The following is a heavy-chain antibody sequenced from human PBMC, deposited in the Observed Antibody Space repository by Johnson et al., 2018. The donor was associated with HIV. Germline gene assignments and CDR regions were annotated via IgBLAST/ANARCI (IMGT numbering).Heavy chain of an antibody. J-gene: IGHJ3*02. CDR1: GFTFSSYA. V-gene: IGHV3-30*04. Sequence: QVQLVESGGGVVQPGRSLRLSCAASGFTFSSYAMHWVRQAPGKGLEWVAVISYDGSNKYYANFVKGRFTISRENSKNTLHLQMNSLRSEDTAVYYCAGPTRSRIAAAGDDAFDIWGQGTMVTVSS. CDR3: AGPTRSRIAAAGDDAFDI. D-gene: IGHD6-13*01. CDR2: ISYDGSNK.